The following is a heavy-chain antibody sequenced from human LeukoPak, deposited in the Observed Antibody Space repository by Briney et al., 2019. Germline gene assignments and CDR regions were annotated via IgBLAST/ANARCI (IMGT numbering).Heavy chain of an antibody. CDR3: ARVRWLQLGHSDY. V-gene: IGHV4-39*07. CDR2: MSYSGST. CDR1: GGSITSSSYS. D-gene: IGHD5-24*01. J-gene: IGHJ4*02. Sequence: PSETLSLTCTVSGGSITSSSYSWGWIRQPPGKGLEWIASMSYSGSTYYNPSLKSRVTISVDTSRNQFSLKLSSVTAADTAVYYCARVRWLQLGHSDYWGQGSLVTVSS.